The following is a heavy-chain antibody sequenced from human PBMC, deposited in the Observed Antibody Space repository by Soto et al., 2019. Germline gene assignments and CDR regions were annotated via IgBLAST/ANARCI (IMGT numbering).Heavy chain of an antibody. Sequence: QVHLVQSGAEVRKPGSSVRVSCKASGDTFTKYAISWLRQAPGQGLEWMGGIVPVFGRVTYAQRFQARVSIIADKSTATSSLELTSLTADDTAVYYCAGVASGSTWDYFDYWGQGTLVTVSS. CDR3: AGVASGSTWDYFDY. V-gene: IGHV1-69*06. CDR1: GDTFTKYA. J-gene: IGHJ4*02. CDR2: IVPVFGRV. D-gene: IGHD3-10*01.